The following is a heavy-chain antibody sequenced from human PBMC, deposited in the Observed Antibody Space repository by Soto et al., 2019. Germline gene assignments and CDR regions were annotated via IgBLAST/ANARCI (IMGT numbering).Heavy chain of an antibody. CDR3: ATGLIAAAGRLC. D-gene: IGHD6-25*01. Sequence: ASVNVSCKSSGYTFRDYYIFWVRQAPGQGLEWMGWINRNVGGTNYAQKFQGRVTLTRDTSVSTAYMELNRLRSDDTAVYYCATGLIAAAGRLCWGQGTLVTVSS. CDR1: GYTFRDYY. V-gene: IGHV1-2*02. CDR2: INRNVGGT. J-gene: IGHJ4*02.